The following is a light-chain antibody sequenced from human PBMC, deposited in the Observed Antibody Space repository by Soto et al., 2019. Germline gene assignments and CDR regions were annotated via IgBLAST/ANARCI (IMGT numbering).Light chain of an antibody. CDR1: SSDIGAYNY. V-gene: IGLV2-8*01. CDR2: EVS. J-gene: IGLJ1*01. Sequence: QSVLTQPPSASGSPGQSVTISCTGTSSDIGAYNYVSWYQQYPGKAPKLIIYEVSQRPSGVPDRFSGSKSGNTASLTVSGLQLEDEADYYCSSYTSGTTLYVFGTGTKLTVL. CDR3: SSYTSGTTLYV.